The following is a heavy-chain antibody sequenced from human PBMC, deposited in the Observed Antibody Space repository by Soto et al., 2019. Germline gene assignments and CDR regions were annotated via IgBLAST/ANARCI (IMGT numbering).Heavy chain of an antibody. J-gene: IGHJ4*02. V-gene: IGHV1-18*01. D-gene: IGHD3-10*01. Sequence: KVICKASGYAFTSYGISCVRQATGKGLEWMGWISAYNGNTNYARKLQGRVTMTTDTSTSTAYMELRSLRSDDTAVYYCAREPKLLWFGELLSLDYWGQGTLVTVSS. CDR2: ISAYNGNT. CDR1: GYAFTSYG. CDR3: AREPKLLWFGELLSLDY.